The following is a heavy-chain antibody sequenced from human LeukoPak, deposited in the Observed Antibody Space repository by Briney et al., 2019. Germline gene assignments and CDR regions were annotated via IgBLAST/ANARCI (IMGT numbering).Heavy chain of an antibody. D-gene: IGHD4-23*01. Sequence: SETLSLTCTVSGYSISSGYYWGWIRQPPGKGLEGIGSINHSGSTYYNPSLKSRVTISVDTSKNQFSLKLSSVTAADTAVYYCARDLGAGAGNLDYWGQGTLVTVSS. V-gene: IGHV4-38-2*02. J-gene: IGHJ4*02. CDR3: ARDLGAGAGNLDY. CDR2: INHSGST. CDR1: GYSISSGYY.